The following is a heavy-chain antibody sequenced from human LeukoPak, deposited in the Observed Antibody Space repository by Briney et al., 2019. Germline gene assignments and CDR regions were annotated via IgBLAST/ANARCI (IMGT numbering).Heavy chain of an antibody. Sequence: PGGSLRLSCAASGFTFTSYWMSWVRQAPGKGLEWVANIEQDGSEKYYVDSVKGRFTISRDNAKNSLYLQMNSLRAEDTAVYYCARRYCSGGICDSCLDYWGQGTLVTVSS. V-gene: IGHV3-7*01. CDR2: IEQDGSEK. D-gene: IGHD2-15*01. J-gene: IGHJ4*02. CDR1: GFTFTSYW. CDR3: ARRYCSGGICDSCLDY.